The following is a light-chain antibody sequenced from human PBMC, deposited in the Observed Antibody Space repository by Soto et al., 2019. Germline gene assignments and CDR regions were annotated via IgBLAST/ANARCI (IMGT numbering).Light chain of an antibody. V-gene: IGKV1-5*01. CDR2: DAS. Sequence: GYIGPIPCWASQSISSWLAWYQQKPGKAPKLLIYDASSFESGVPSMFSGSGSGTEFTLTISSLQPDDFATYYCQQYNSYSGTFGQGTKVAIK. J-gene: IGKJ1*01. CDR3: QQYNSYSGT. CDR1: QSISSW.